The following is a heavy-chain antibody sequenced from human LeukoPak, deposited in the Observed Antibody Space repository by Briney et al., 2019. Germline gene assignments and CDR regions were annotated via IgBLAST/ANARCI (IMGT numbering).Heavy chain of an antibody. J-gene: IGHJ4*02. CDR2: ITGSGDGT. CDR1: GFTFSSYS. Sequence: GGSLRLSCAASGFTFSSYSMSWVRQAPGRGLEWVSAITGSGDGTYYADSVKGRFTISRDNSKNTLYLQMNSLRAEDTAVYYCARDSPVSTYWGQGTLVTVSS. V-gene: IGHV3-23*01. CDR3: ARDSPVSTY.